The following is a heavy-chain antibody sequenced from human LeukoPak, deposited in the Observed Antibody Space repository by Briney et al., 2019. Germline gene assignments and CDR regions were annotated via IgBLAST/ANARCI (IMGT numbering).Heavy chain of an antibody. CDR2: ISSSGSTI. CDR1: GFTFSDYY. V-gene: IGHV3-11*01. D-gene: IGHD3-10*01. CDR3: ARLLWFGELIDWFDP. J-gene: IGHJ5*02. Sequence: PGGSLRLSCAPSGFTFSDYYMRWIRQAPGKGLECVLYISSSGSTIYYADSVKCGFTISRDNAKNSLYLQMNSLRAEDTAVYYCARLLWFGELIDWFDPWGQGTLVTVSS.